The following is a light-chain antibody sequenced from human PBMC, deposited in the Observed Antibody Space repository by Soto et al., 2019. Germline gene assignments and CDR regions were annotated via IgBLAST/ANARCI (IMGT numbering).Light chain of an antibody. CDR2: DAS. Sequence: EIVLTQSPATLSLSPGERATLSCRASQSVSIYLAWYQQKPGQAPRLLIYDASNSATGIPARFSGSGSGTDFTLTISSLEPEDFAVYYCQQRTNWPITFGKGKRLEIK. V-gene: IGKV3-11*01. CDR1: QSVSIY. J-gene: IGKJ5*01. CDR3: QQRTNWPIT.